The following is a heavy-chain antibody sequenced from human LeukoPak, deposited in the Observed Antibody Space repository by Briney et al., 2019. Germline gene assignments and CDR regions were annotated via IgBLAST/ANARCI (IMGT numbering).Heavy chain of an antibody. D-gene: IGHD4-17*01. J-gene: IGHJ5*02. CDR3: ARRAARTVMGYGDFNWFDP. CDR2: IYYSVST. Sequence: SPTLSLTCTVAGGSISSYYWSWIRQPPGKGLEWIGFIYYSVSTNYNPSLKSRVTISVEASKNPFSLKLNSVTAADTAVYYCARRAARTVMGYGDFNWFDPWGQGTLVTVSS. V-gene: IGHV4-59*01. CDR1: GGSISSYY.